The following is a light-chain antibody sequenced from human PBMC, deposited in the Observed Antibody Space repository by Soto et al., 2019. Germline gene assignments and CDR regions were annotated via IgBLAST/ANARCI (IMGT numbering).Light chain of an antibody. CDR3: QQRHVWHIT. Sequence: EIVLTQSPATLSLSPGERATLSCRASQGVSSYLAWYQQIPGQAPRLRIQDSANRATCIPVRFSGSGSGTDFTLPMSTLETEDSAVSYCQQRHVWHITFGQGIR. J-gene: IGKJ5*01. CDR2: DSA. V-gene: IGKV3-11*01. CDR1: QGVSSY.